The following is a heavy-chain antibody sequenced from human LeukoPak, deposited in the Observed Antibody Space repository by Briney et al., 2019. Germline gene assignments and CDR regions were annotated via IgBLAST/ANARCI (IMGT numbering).Heavy chain of an antibody. CDR1: GFSFSSYG. D-gene: IGHD3-22*01. Sequence: GGSLRLSCAGSGFSFSSYGMHWVRQAPGKGLEWVSLISWDGGSTYYADSVKGRFTISRDNSKNSLYLQMNSLRAEDTALYYCAKDDSSGSFIDYWGQGTLVTVSS. CDR2: ISWDGGST. V-gene: IGHV3-43D*03. CDR3: AKDDSSGSFIDY. J-gene: IGHJ4*02.